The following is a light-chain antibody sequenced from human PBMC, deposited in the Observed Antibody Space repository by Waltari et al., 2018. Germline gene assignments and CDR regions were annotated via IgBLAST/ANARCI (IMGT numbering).Light chain of an antibody. V-gene: IGKV3-15*01. CDR1: QNVYSS. CDR3: QHYSDWPPWT. Sequence: DIVMTQSPAVLYLSPGERATLSCTASQNVYSSLAWYQQRRGQAPGLLIRAASTRATGVPARFSATGSGTEFTLTISSLQSEDFAVYYCQHYSDWPPWTFGQGTRVE. J-gene: IGKJ1*01. CDR2: AAS.